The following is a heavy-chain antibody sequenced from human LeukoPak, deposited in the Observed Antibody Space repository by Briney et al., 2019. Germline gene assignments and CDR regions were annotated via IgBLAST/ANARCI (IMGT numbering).Heavy chain of an antibody. CDR1: GFTFSSYS. D-gene: IGHD6-13*01. V-gene: IGHV3-21*01. J-gene: IGHJ4*02. CDR2: ISSSSSYI. Sequence: GGSLRLSCAASGFTFSSYSMNWVRQAPGKGLEWVSSISSSSSYIYYADSVKGRLTISRDNAKNSLYLQMNSLRAEDTAVYYCARSTQAGSGDYWGQGTLVTVSS. CDR3: ARSTQAGSGDY.